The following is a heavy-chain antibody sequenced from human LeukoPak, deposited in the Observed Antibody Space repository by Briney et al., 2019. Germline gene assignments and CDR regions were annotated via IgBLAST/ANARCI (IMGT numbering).Heavy chain of an antibody. D-gene: IGHD3-3*01. J-gene: IGHJ3*02. V-gene: IGHV1-46*01. CDR3: ARERVGVVLRIKPPSDAFDI. CDR2: INPSGGST. CDR1: GYTFTSYY. Sequence: ASVKVSCKASGYTFTSYYMHWVRQAPGQGLEWMGIINPSGGSTSYAQKFQGRVTMTRDTSTSTVYMELSSLRSEDTAVYYCARERVGVVLRIKPPSDAFDIWGQGTMVTVSS.